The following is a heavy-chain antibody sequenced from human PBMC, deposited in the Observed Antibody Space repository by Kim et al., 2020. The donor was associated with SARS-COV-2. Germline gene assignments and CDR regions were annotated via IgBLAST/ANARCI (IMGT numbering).Heavy chain of an antibody. CDR3: ARAYNWNYLWFDP. V-gene: IGHV1-69*13. Sequence: SVKVSCKASGGTFSSYAISWVRQAPGQGLEWMGGIIPIFGTANYAQKFQGRVTITADESTSTAYMELSSLRSEDTAVYYCARAYNWNYLWFDPWGQGTLVTVSS. D-gene: IGHD1-7*01. CDR1: GGTFSSYA. J-gene: IGHJ5*02. CDR2: IIPIFGTA.